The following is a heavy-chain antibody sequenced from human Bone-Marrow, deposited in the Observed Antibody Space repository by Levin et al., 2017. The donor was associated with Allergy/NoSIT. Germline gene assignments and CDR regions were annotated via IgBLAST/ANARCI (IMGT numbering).Heavy chain of an antibody. V-gene: IGHV3-23*01. D-gene: IGHD3-16*01. Sequence: ASVKVSCATSGFTLSSHAMNWVRQAPGKGLQWVSGISNSAGDTYYADSVKGRFTLSRDNSKNTLYLQMNSLRAEDTAVYYCAKSTAEGGIQYFDSWGQGTLVTVSS. J-gene: IGHJ4*02. CDR3: AKSTAEGGIQYFDS. CDR1: GFTLSSHA. CDR2: ISNSAGDT.